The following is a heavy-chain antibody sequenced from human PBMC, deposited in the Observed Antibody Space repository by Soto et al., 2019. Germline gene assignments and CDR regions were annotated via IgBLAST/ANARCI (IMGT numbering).Heavy chain of an antibody. Sequence: PSETLSLTCTVSGGSISSGGYYWSWIRQHPGKGLEWIGYVYYSGSTYYNPSLKSRVTISVDTSKNQFSLKLSSVTAADTAVYYCASGSSGPNWFDPWGQGTLVTVSS. CDR3: ASGSSGPNWFDP. CDR1: GGSISSGGYY. J-gene: IGHJ5*02. V-gene: IGHV4-31*03. D-gene: IGHD3-22*01. CDR2: VYYSGST.